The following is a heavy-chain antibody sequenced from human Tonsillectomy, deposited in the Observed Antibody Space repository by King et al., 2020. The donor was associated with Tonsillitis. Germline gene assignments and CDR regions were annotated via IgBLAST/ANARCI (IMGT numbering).Heavy chain of an antibody. CDR3: ARDLKVLAAGRAYYFGMDV. D-gene: IGHD6-13*01. Sequence: VQLVESGGGLVKPGGSLRLSCAASGFTFSSYTINWVRQAPGKGLEWVSSISSSSTYIYYADSVKGRFTISRDNAKNSLSLQMNSLRAEDTAVYYCARDLKVLAAGRAYYFGMDVWGQGTTVTVSS. CDR2: ISSSSTYI. V-gene: IGHV3-21*01. J-gene: IGHJ6*02. CDR1: GFTFSSYT.